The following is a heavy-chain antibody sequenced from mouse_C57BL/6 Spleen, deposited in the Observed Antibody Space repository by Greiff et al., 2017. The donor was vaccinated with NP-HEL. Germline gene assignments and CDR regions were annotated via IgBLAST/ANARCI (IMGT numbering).Heavy chain of an antibody. CDR3: ARRGGSSYHFDY. D-gene: IGHD1-1*01. CDR1: GYAFSSYW. J-gene: IGHJ2*01. Sequence: QVQLQQSGAELVKPGASVKISCKASGYAFSSYWMNWVKQRPGKGLEWIGQIYPGDGDTNYNGKFKGKATLTADKSTSTAYMQLSSLTSEDSAVYFCARRGGSSYHFDYWGQGTTLTVSS. V-gene: IGHV1-80*01. CDR2: IYPGDGDT.